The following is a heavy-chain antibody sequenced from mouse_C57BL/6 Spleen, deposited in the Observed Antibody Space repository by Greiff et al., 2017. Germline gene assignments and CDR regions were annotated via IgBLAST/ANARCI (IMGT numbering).Heavy chain of an antibody. CDR3: ARSGLPHFDY. J-gene: IGHJ2*01. Sequence: VQLVESGAELVKPGASVKISCKASGYAFSSYWMNWVKQRPGKGLEWIGQIYPGDGDTNYNGKFKGKATLTADKSSSTAYMQLSSLTSEDSAVYFCARSGLPHFDYWGQGTTLTVSS. D-gene: IGHD3-1*01. V-gene: IGHV1-80*01. CDR2: IYPGDGDT. CDR1: GYAFSSYW.